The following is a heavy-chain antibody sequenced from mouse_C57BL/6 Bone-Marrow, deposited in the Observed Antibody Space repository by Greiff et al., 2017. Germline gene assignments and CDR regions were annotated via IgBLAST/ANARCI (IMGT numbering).Heavy chain of an antibody. D-gene: IGHD1-1*01. CDR2: IDPETGGT. CDR1: GYTFTDYE. V-gene: IGHV1-15*01. Sequence: QVQLKESGAELVRPGASVTLSCKASGYTFTDYEMHWVKQTPVHGLEWIGAIDPETGGTAYNQKFKGKAILTADKSSSTAYMELRSLTSEDSAVYYCTRTTVVDWYFDVWGTGTTVTVSS. CDR3: TRTTVVDWYFDV. J-gene: IGHJ1*03.